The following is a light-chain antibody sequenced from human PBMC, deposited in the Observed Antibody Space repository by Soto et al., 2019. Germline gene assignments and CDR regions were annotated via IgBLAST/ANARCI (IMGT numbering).Light chain of an antibody. Sequence: EIVLTQSPGTLSLSPGERATLTCRASQTVRSNYLAWYQQKPGQAPRLLIYGGSSRATGIPDRFSGSGSGTDFTLTISGLEPEDFAVYYCQQYDTAPRTFGQGTKLEVK. CDR3: QQYDTAPRT. CDR1: QTVRSNY. J-gene: IGKJ1*01. CDR2: GGS. V-gene: IGKV3-20*01.